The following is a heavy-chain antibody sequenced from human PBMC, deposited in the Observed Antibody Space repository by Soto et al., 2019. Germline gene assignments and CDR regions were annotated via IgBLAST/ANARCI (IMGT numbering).Heavy chain of an antibody. CDR2: IKQDGSEK. CDR1: GFTISSYW. CDR3: ARDSPTTPYYYGMDV. J-gene: IGHJ6*02. V-gene: IGHV3-7*01. Sequence: GGSLRLSCAASGFTISSYWMSWVRQAPGKGLEWVANIKQDGSEKYYVDSVKGRFTISRDNAKNSLYLQMNSLRAEDTAVYYCARDSPTTPYYYGMDVWGQGTTVTVSS.